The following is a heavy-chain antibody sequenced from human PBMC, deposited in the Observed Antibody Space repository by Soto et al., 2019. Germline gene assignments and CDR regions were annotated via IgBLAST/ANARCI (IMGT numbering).Heavy chain of an antibody. CDR1: VVSEFSFSDEY. Sequence: VQVEESGGGLVLPGGSLRLSCAVSVVSEFSFSDEYMDWVRQAPGKGLEWVGRSRNRVNSHSTAYAASVQGRFTISRDDSKQTVYLQMNNLKTEDTSVYDCCRVDPRAKSPDYWGQGTLVTVSS. CDR2: SRNRVNSHST. D-gene: IGHD3-9*01. CDR3: CRVDPRAKSPDY. J-gene: IGHJ4*02. V-gene: IGHV3-72*01.